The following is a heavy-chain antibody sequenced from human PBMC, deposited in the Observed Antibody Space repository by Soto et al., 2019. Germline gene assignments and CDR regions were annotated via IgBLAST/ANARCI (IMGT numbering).Heavy chain of an antibody. V-gene: IGHV4-30-4*08. J-gene: IGHJ6*02. CDR1: GGSFSGYY. CDR2: IYYSGST. Sequence: SETLSLTCAVYGGSFSGYYWSWIRQPPGKGLEWIGYIYYSGSTYYNPSLKSRVTISVDTSKNQFSLKLSSVTAADTAVYYCARDQGYSYGLYGMDVWGQGTTVTVSS. CDR3: ARDQGYSYGLYGMDV. D-gene: IGHD5-18*01.